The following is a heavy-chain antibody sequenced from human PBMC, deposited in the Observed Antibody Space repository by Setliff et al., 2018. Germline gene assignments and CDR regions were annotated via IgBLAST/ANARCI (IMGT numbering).Heavy chain of an antibody. CDR3: ARGLHDTSDDYYVGAFDM. CDR2: IYHSGYT. J-gene: IGHJ3*02. D-gene: IGHD3-22*01. Sequence: PSETLSLPCTVSGGSISPYYWSWIRQPPGKGLEWIGYIYHSGYTSYNPSLKSRVTLSVDTYKNKLSMRLTSVTAADTALYYCARGLHDTSDDYYVGAFDMWGIGTKVTVSS. V-gene: IGHV4-59*01. CDR1: GGSISPYY.